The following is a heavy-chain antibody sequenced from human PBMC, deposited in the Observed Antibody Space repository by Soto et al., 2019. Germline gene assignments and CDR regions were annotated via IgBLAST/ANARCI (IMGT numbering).Heavy chain of an antibody. CDR3: ARVVDCRYGICSFWLDS. Sequence: SETLSLTCAVSGGSITTAYWSWVRLPPGKGLEWIGNIHHSGSTNYNPSLNSRVTISIDTSNNKLSLWLNSATAADTAMYYFARVVDCRYGICSFWLDSWGQGTLVTVSS. D-gene: IGHD3-10*02. CDR2: IHHSGST. J-gene: IGHJ5*01. CDR1: GGSITTAY. V-gene: IGHV4-59*01.